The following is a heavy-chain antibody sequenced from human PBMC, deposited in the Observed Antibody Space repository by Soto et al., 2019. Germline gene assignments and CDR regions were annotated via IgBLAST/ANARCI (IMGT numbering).Heavy chain of an antibody. Sequence: SETLSLTCAVYGGSFSGYYWSWIRQPPGKGLEWIGEINHSGSTNYNPSLKSRVTISVDTSKNQFSLKLSSVTAADTAVYYCAINSWFGELLSSFDYWGQGTLVTVSS. CDR2: INHSGST. D-gene: IGHD3-10*01. V-gene: IGHV4-34*01. CDR1: GGSFSGYY. J-gene: IGHJ4*02. CDR3: AINSWFGELLSSFDY.